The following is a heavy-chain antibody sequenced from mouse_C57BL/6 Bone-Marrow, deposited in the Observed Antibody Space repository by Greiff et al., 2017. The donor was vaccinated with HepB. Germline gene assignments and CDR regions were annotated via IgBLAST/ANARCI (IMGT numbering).Heavy chain of an antibody. CDR1: GFSLTSYG. CDR3: ARNPRYYDGSSAMDY. V-gene: IGHV2-2*01. Sequence: VKLMESGPGLVQPSQSLSITCTVSGFSLTSYGVHWVRQSPGKGLEWLGVIWSGGSTDYNAAFISRLSISKDNSKSQVFFKMNSLQAYDTAIYYCARNPRYYDGSSAMDYWGKGTSVTVSS. CDR2: IWSGGST. J-gene: IGHJ4*01. D-gene: IGHD1-1*01.